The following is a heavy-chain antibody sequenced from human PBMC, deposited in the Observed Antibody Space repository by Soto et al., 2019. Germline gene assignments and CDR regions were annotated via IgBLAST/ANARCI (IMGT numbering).Heavy chain of an antibody. V-gene: IGHV1-18*01. Sequence: QVQLVQSGGEVKKPGASVKVSCKTSGYSFTTYGISWVRQAPGQGLEWMGWISGNNGNTNCAQKIQGRVTMTTDTSTSTGYMELRRPRSDGTDVYYCARAGTAPYCYYGMDVWGQGSTVAVSS. D-gene: IGHD1-1*01. CDR1: GYSFTTYG. CDR2: ISGNNGNT. J-gene: IGHJ6*02. CDR3: ARAGTAPYCYYGMDV.